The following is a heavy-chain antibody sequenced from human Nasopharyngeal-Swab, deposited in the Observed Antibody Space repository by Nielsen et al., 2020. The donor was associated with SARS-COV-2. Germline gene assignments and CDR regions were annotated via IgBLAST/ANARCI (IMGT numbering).Heavy chain of an antibody. D-gene: IGHD3-16*01. CDR1: GDIFSGSY. CDR3: AKNVYLGRGDAFDV. Sequence: ASVKVSCKASGDIFSGSYIHWVRQAPGRGLEWMGRINPTTGGTIFSQTSRGRVSMTRDMSIYTFYIELTNLRSDDTATYYCAKNVYLGRGDAFDVWGQGTKVTVSS. V-gene: IGHV1-2*06. CDR2: INPTTGGT. J-gene: IGHJ3*01.